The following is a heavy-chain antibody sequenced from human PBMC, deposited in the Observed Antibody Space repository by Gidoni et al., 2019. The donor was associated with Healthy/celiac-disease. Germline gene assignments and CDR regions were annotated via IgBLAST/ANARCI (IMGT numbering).Heavy chain of an antibody. D-gene: IGHD3-10*01. V-gene: IGHV4-59*01. J-gene: IGHJ5*02. CDR3: ARGFPMVRGVMPPDP. CDR2: IDYSGST. Sequence: WIRQPPGKGLEWIGYIDYSGSTNYNPSLKSRVTISVDTSKNQFSLKLSSVTAADTAVYYCARGFPMVRGVMPPDPWGQGTLVTVSS.